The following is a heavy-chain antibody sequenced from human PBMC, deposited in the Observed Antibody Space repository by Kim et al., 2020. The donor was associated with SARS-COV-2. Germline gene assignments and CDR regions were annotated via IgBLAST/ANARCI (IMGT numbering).Heavy chain of an antibody. CDR2: T. Sequence: TGYSPSFQGRVTISADESISTAYLQWSRLKASDTAMYYCARRRSSGLFDYWGQGTLVTVSS. D-gene: IGHD3-22*01. J-gene: IGHJ4*02. CDR3: ARRRSSGLFDY. V-gene: IGHV5-51*01.